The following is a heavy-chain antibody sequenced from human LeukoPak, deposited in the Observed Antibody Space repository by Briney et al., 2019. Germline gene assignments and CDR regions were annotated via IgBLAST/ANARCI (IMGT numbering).Heavy chain of an antibody. CDR1: GITFSNAW. Sequence: GGSLRLSCASSGITFSNAWMTWVRKAPGKGLEWVGRIKSQTDNGTTDYAAPVKGRFTISRDDSKNTLYLQMNSLKTEDTAVYYCTTFYYWGQGTLVTVSS. CDR3: TTFYY. V-gene: IGHV3-15*01. J-gene: IGHJ4*02. CDR2: IKSQTDNGTT.